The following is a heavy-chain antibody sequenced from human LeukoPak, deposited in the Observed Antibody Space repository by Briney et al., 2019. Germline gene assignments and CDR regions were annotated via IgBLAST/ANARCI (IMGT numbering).Heavy chain of an antibody. J-gene: IGHJ4*02. V-gene: IGHV3-30-3*01. CDR2: ISHDGSNK. CDR1: GFTFRSDA. Sequence: PGGSLRLSCAASGFTFRSDAMHWVRQAPGKGLEWVAVISHDGSNKYYADSVKGRFTISRDNSKSTLYLQMDSLRAEDTAVYFCARSNPGDYTLHLIDHWGQGTLVTVSP. D-gene: IGHD4-17*01. CDR3: ARSNPGDYTLHLIDH.